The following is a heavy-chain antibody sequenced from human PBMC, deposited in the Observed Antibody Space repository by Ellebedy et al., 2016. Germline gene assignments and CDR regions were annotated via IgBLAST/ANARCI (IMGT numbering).Heavy chain of an antibody. J-gene: IGHJ4*02. Sequence: GESLKISCVVSGFTFSSLAMSWVRQSPGKGLEWVASISDSGDWPDYADSVKGRFTISRENSESTLFLHTNSLRVDDTAVYYCARLRPVAGTGGYWGQGTLVTVSS. CDR2: ISDSGDWP. CDR3: ARLRPVAGTGGY. V-gene: IGHV3-23*01. D-gene: IGHD6-19*01. CDR1: GFTFSSLA.